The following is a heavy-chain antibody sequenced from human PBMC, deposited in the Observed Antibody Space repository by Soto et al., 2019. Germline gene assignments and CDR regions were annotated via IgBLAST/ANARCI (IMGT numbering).Heavy chain of an antibody. Sequence: QVQLVESGGGVVQPGRSLRLSCAASRFTFSSYGMDWVRQAPGKGLEWVAVISYDGSNKYYADSVKGRFTISRDNSKNTLYLQMNSLRAEDTAVYYCAKDTAAEYSDVWGQGTTVTVSS. CDR1: RFTFSSYG. V-gene: IGHV3-30*18. J-gene: IGHJ6*02. CDR2: ISYDGSNK. D-gene: IGHD2-15*01. CDR3: AKDTAAEYSDV.